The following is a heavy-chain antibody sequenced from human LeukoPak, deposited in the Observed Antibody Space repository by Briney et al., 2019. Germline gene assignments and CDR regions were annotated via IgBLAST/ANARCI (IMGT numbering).Heavy chain of an antibody. V-gene: IGHV4-34*01. Sequence: PAETLSLTCAVSGGSFSGYYWTWIRQPPGKGLEWIGEINHSGRTNYNPSLKSRAIMSVDTSKNQFSLKLSSVTAADTAVYYCARPLGYCSDSRCPQSWFDPWGQGTLVTVSS. D-gene: IGHD2-15*01. CDR2: INHSGRT. J-gene: IGHJ5*02. CDR1: GGSFSGYY. CDR3: ARPLGYCSDSRCPQSWFDP.